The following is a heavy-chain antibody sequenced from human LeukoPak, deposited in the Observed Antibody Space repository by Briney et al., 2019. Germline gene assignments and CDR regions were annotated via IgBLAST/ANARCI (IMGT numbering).Heavy chain of an antibody. D-gene: IGHD2-15*01. Sequence: PSETLSLTCTVSGASKSNSFWSWIRQPAGKGLEWIGRIYSSGRTNYSPSLKSRVTLSIDTSNNQFSLKLTSVTAADTALYYCARAPAGCGGTCSFDYWGQGTLVTVSS. J-gene: IGHJ4*02. CDR2: IYSSGRT. V-gene: IGHV4-4*07. CDR1: GASKSNSF. CDR3: ARAPAGCGGTCSFDY.